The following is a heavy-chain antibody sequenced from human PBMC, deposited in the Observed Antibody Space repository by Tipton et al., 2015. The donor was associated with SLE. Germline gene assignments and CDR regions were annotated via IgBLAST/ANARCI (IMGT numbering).Heavy chain of an antibody. D-gene: IGHD6-13*01. CDR1: GFTFSSYW. CDR3: ARVLGSYYGMDV. CDR2: ISYDGGNK. Sequence: SLRLSCEGSGFTFSSYWMNWVRQAPGKGLEWVALISYDGGNKYYADSVKGRFTISRDNSKNTLFLQMNSLRAEDTAVYYCARVLGSYYGMDVWGQGTTVTVSS. V-gene: IGHV3-30*03. J-gene: IGHJ6*02.